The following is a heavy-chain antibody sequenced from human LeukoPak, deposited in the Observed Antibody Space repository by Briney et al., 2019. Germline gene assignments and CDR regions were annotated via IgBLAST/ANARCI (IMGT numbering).Heavy chain of an antibody. J-gene: IGHJ4*02. V-gene: IGHV3-9*01. CDR1: GFTFDDYA. Sequence: PGGSLRLSCAASGFTFDDYAMHWVRQAPGKGLEWVSGISWNSGSIGYADSVKGRFTISRDNAKNSLYLQMNSLRAEDTAVYYCARDDVWGIAARPPFDYWGQGTLVTVSS. CDR3: ARDDVWGIAARPPFDY. D-gene: IGHD6-6*01. CDR2: ISWNSGSI.